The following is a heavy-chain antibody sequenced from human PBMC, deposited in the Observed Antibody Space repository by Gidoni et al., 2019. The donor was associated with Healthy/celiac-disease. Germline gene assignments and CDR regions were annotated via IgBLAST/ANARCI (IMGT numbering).Heavy chain of an antibody. D-gene: IGHD3-10*01. V-gene: IGHV1-2*02. CDR3: VVWGSGSYYNYFDY. J-gene: IGHJ4*02. CDR2: INPNSGGT. CDR1: GSTFTGYY. Sequence: QVQLVQSGAEVQKPGASVKVSCKASGSTFTGYYMHWVRQAPGQGLEWMGWINPNSGGTNYAQKFQGRVTMTRDTSISTAYMELSRLRSDDTAVYYCVVWGSGSYYNYFDYWGQGTLVTVSS.